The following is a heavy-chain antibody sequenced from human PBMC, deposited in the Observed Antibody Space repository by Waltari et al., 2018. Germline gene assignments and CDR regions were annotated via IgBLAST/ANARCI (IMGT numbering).Heavy chain of an antibody. CDR2: ISSSSSTI. CDR3: ARDGVAAAGVPSDY. CDR1: GFTFSSYS. J-gene: IGHJ4*02. D-gene: IGHD6-13*01. Sequence: EVQLVESGGGLVQPGGSLRLSGEASGFTFSSYSMNGVRQAPGKGLEWVSYISSSSSTIYYADSVKGRFTISRDNAKNSLYLQMNSLRAEDTAVYYCARDGVAAAGVPSDYWGQGTLVTVSS. V-gene: IGHV3-48*01.